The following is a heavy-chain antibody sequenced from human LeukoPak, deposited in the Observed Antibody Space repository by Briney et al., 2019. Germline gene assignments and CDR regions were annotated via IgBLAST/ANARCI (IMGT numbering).Heavy chain of an antibody. V-gene: IGHV4-59*01. D-gene: IGHD3-22*01. Sequence: PSETLSLTCTVSGGSISSYYWSWIRQPPGKGLEWIGYIYYSGSTNYNPSLKSRVTISVDTSKNQFSLKLSSVTAAGTAVYYCARRADYYDSSGHHDAFDIWGQGTMVTVSS. CDR2: IYYSGST. J-gene: IGHJ3*02. CDR1: GGSISSYY. CDR3: ARRADYYDSSGHHDAFDI.